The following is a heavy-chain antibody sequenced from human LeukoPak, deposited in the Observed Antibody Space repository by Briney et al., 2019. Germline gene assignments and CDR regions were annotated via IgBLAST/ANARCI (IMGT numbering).Heavy chain of an antibody. CDR3: ARDLCSSTSCYQGYYYGMDV. Sequence: GGSLRLSCAASEFTFSNYAMHWVRQAPGKGLEWVAVIWYDGSNKYYADSVKGRFTISRDNSKNTLYLQMNSLRAEDTAVYYCARDLCSSTSCYQGYYYGMDVWGQGTTVTVSS. CDR2: IWYDGSNK. D-gene: IGHD2-2*01. CDR1: EFTFSNYA. V-gene: IGHV3-33*08. J-gene: IGHJ6*02.